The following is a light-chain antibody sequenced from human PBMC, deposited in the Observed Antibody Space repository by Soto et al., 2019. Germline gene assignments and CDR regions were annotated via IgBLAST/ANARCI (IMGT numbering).Light chain of an antibody. CDR1: KDISTS. CDR3: LQDYDYPRT. J-gene: IGKJ1*01. V-gene: IGKV1-12*01. Sequence: QVTQSPSSVSASVGDRVTITCQTSKDISTSVAWYQQKAGKAPNRLISAASRLQSGVPSRFSGRGSGTDFTLTISSLQPEDFATYYCLQDYDYPRTFGQGTKVDIK. CDR2: AAS.